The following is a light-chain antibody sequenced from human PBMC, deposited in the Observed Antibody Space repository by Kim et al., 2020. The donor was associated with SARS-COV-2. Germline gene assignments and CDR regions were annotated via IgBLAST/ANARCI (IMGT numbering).Light chain of an antibody. CDR3: QQYDTPPWT. CDR1: QSVSRNY. J-gene: IGKJ1*01. CDR2: DAS. V-gene: IGKV3-20*01. Sequence: EIVLTQTPGTLSLSPGERATLSCRASQSVSRNYLAWYQQKPGQAPRLLMYDASSRAAGISDRFGGSGSGTDFTLTISRLEPEDFALYYCQQYDTPPWTFGQGTKVDIK.